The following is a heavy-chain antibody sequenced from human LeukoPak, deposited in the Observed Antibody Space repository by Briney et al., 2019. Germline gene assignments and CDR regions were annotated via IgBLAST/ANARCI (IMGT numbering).Heavy chain of an antibody. J-gene: IGHJ4*02. V-gene: IGHV3-11*04. Sequence: PGGSLRLSCAASGRTFTEYYMHWIRQAPGKGLEWVSFIGGTAGNTYYADSVKGRFTISRDNAKNSLYLQMNSLRAEDTAVYYCARQEVSRGFDYWGQGTLVTVSS. CDR1: GRTFTEYY. CDR3: ARQEVSRGFDY. CDR2: IGGTAGNT.